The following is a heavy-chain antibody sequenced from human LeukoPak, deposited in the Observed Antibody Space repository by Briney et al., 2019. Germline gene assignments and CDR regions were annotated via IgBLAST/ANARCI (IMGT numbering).Heavy chain of an antibody. CDR2: IHYNGQA. Sequence: KPSETLSLTCTVSGVSISGSNYYWGWIRQAPGKGLEWIGSIHYNGQAYYNPSRASRVTISVDTSRNQFSLKLVSVTAADTAVYYCARLSGEIIVVGAGIDSWGQGTLVLVSS. CDR1: GVSISGSNYY. J-gene: IGHJ4*02. CDR3: ARLSGEIIVVGAGIDS. V-gene: IGHV4-39*07. D-gene: IGHD2-15*01.